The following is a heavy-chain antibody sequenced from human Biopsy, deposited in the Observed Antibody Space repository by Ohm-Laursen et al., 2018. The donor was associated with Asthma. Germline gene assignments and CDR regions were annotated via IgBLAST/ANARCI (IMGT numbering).Heavy chain of an antibody. D-gene: IGHD1-1*01. Sequence: RSLRLSCTASGFSFSNFAIHWVRQAPGKGLEWVGVISKDASTQDYADSVKGRFTMARDNSKNTLDLQMNSLREEDTAVYYCVRDGTDDAFDIWDQGTVVSVSS. CDR3: VRDGTDDAFDI. CDR2: ISKDASTQ. J-gene: IGHJ3*02. CDR1: GFSFSNFA. V-gene: IGHV3-30*01.